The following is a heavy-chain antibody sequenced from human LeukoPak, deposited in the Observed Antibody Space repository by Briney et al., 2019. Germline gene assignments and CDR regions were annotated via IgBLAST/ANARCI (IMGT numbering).Heavy chain of an antibody. CDR3: AKYRGKSYDRRAFDI. V-gene: IGHV3-33*06. CDR1: GFTFTSYG. D-gene: IGHD3-10*02. J-gene: IGHJ3*02. Sequence: PGGSLRLSCAASGFTFTSYGMHWVRQAPGKGLEWVGGIWDDGSNKYYANSVKGRFTIATDTSTHTPYILMNSLTAEDTAVYYCAKYRGKSYDRRAFDIWGQGTMVTVSS. CDR2: IWDDGSNK.